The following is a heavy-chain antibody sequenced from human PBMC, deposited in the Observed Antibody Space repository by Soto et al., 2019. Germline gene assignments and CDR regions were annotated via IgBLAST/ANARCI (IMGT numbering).Heavy chain of an antibody. CDR2: ISGGGGTT. J-gene: IGHJ6*02. CDR3: ARGPRAPPPHDYGMDV. V-gene: IGHV3-23*01. CDR1: GFTFSSHV. Sequence: EVQLLESGGGLVQPGGSLRLSCAASGFTFSSHVMNWVRQAPGKGLEWVAAISGGGGTTYYGDSVEGRFTMSRDNSEXXLYLQMNSLRADDTAVYYCARGPRAPPPHDYGMDVWGQGTTVTVSS.